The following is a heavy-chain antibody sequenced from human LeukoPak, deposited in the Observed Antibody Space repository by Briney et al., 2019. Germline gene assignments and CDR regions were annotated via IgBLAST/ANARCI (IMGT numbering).Heavy chain of an antibody. D-gene: IGHD2-15*01. CDR2: IYTSGST. CDR3: ARRTLGYCSGGSCYRNPGPQEAYFDY. CDR1: GGSISSGSYY. Sequence: PSQTLSLTCTVSGGSISSGSYYWSWIRQPAGKGLEWIGRIYTSGSTNYNPSLKSRVTISVDTSKNQFSLKLSSVTAADTAVYYCARRTLGYCSGGSCYRNPGPQEAYFDYWGQGTLVTVSS. J-gene: IGHJ4*02. V-gene: IGHV4-61*02.